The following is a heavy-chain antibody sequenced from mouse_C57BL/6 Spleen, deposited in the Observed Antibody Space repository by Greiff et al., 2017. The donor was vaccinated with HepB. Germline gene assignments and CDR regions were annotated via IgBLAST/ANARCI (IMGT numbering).Heavy chain of an antibody. J-gene: IGHJ2*01. CDR2: IYPGDGDT. Sequence: QVQLQQSGAELVKPGASVKISCKASGYAFSSYWMNWVKQRPGKGLEWIGQIYPGDGDTNYNGKFKGKATLTADKSSSTASMQLRSLTSEDSAVYFCARASTVVAGDYWGQGTTLTVSS. V-gene: IGHV1-80*01. CDR3: ARASTVVAGDY. CDR1: GYAFSSYW. D-gene: IGHD1-1*01.